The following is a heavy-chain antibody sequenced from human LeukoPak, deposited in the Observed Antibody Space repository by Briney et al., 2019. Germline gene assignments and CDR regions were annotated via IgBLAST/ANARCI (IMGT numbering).Heavy chain of an antibody. CDR1: GYTFTTYD. D-gene: IGHD6-13*01. J-gene: IGHJ5*02. Sequence: ASVKVSCKASGYTFTTYDINWVRQATGQGLEWMGWMNPNSGNTGYAQKFQGRVTMTRDTSTSTVYMELSSLRSEDTAVYYCARRKSSWSWNNWFDPWGQGTLVTVSS. V-gene: IGHV1-8*01. CDR3: ARRKSSWSWNNWFDP. CDR2: MNPNSGNT.